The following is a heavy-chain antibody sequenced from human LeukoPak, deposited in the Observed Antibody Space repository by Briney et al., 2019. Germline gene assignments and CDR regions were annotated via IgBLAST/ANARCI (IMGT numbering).Heavy chain of an antibody. J-gene: IGHJ4*02. Sequence: ASVNVSCKAFGYRVTAYPIHGVRQAPGQGLDGMGWVNPDNSGRNYAQKFQGRVTMTTDTSLNTVFMDLNSLRSDDTALYFCARVGYCNYPRCPEEYWGQGALVTVSS. CDR3: ARVGYCNYPRCPEEY. V-gene: IGHV1-2*02. CDR2: VNPDNSGR. D-gene: IGHD2-15*01. CDR1: GYRVTAYP.